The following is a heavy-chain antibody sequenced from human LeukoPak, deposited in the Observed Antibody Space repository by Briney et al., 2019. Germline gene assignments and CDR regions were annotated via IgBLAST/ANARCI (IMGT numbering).Heavy chain of an antibody. Sequence: SETLSLSCAVYGGSFSGYYWSWIRQPPGKGLEWIAEINHSGSTNYNPSLTSRVTISVDKSKNQFSLKLIFVTAAGAAVYYCAIAVAGYFDYWGQGTLVSVS. CDR1: GGSFSGYY. CDR2: INHSGST. V-gene: IGHV4-34*01. D-gene: IGHD6-19*01. CDR3: AIAVAGYFDY. J-gene: IGHJ4*02.